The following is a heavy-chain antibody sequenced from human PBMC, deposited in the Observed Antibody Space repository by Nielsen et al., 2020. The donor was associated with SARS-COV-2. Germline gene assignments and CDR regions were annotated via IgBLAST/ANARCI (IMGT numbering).Heavy chain of an antibody. CDR3: AREEAYCTGDCPRDAFAV. J-gene: IGHJ3*01. V-gene: IGHV4-39*02. Sequence: SETLSLTCTVSGDSISSSTYYWGWIRQPPGKGLEWIGSIYSSGSTYHNPSLKSRVTLSVDTSKNQFSLKLSSVTAADAAVYYCAREEAYCTGDCPRDAFAVWGQGTLVTVSS. CDR1: GDSISSSTYY. CDR2: IYSSGST. D-gene: IGHD2-21*02.